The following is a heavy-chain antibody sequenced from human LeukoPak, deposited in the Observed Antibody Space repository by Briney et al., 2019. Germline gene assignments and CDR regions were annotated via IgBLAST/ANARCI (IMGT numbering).Heavy chain of an antibody. CDR1: GFRFSTYT. CDR2: ISYDGANK. CDR3: YCGGARQN. V-gene: IGHV3-30-3*01. J-gene: IGHJ1*01. D-gene: IGHD2-21*01. Sequence: GGSLRLSCAASGFRFSTYTMHWVRQTPGEGLEWVAGISYDGANKNYADSVKGRITISRDNSKDTLYLQINRLRPEDTAVYYTYCGGARQNWGQGTLVTVSS.